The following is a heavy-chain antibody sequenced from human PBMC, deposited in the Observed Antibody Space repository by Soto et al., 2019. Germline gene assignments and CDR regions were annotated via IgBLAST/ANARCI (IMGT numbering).Heavy chain of an antibody. J-gene: IGHJ4*02. Sequence: EVQLLESGGGLVQPGGSLRLSCAASGFTFSSYAMSWVRQAPGKGLEWVSAISGSGGSTYYADSVKGRFTISRDNSKNTLYLQMNSRRVVERDVYDCAEQYRWNDLGYLGQGTLVTGS. CDR3: AEQYRWNDLGY. V-gene: IGHV3-23*01. CDR2: ISGSGGST. D-gene: IGHD1-1*01. CDR1: GFTFSSYA.